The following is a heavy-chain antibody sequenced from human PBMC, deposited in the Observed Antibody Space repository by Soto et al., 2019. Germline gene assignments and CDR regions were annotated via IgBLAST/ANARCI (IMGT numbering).Heavy chain of an antibody. CDR1: GGSISSSSYY. J-gene: IGHJ4*02. CDR3: ARHTPYEKIDY. V-gene: IGHV4-39*01. D-gene: IGHD5-12*01. Sequence: PSETLSLTCTVSGGSISSSSYYWGWIRQPPGKGLEWIGSIYYSGSTYYNPSLKSRVTISVDTSKNQFSLKLSSVTAADTAVYYCARHTPYEKIDYWGQGTLVTVSS. CDR2: IYYSGST.